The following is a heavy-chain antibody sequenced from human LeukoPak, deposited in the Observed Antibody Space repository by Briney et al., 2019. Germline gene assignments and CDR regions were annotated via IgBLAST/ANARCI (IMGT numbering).Heavy chain of an antibody. V-gene: IGHV3-49*04. Sequence: GRSLRLSCTASGFTFGDYAMSWVRQAPGKGLEWVGFIRSKAYGGTTEYAASVKGRFTISRDDSKSIAYLQMNSLKTEDTAVYYCTRETFGVVIPGGAFDIWGQGTMVTVSS. CDR3: TRETFGVVIPGGAFDI. CDR1: GFTFGDYA. D-gene: IGHD3-3*01. J-gene: IGHJ3*02. CDR2: IRSKAYGGTT.